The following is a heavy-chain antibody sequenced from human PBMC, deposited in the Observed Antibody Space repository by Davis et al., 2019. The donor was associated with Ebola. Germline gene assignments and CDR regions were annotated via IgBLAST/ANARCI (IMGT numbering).Heavy chain of an antibody. D-gene: IGHD3-22*01. V-gene: IGHV3-53*05. CDR3: ARVFTMIVVVGWFDP. J-gene: IGHJ5*02. Sequence: GESLKISCTASGFNVSGNYVSWVRQAPGKGLEWVAVIYRGGSTYYADSVKGRFTISRDNSKNTLYLQMNSLRAEDTAVYYCARVFTMIVVVGWFDPWGQGTLVTVSS. CDR2: IYRGGST. CDR1: GFNVSGNY.